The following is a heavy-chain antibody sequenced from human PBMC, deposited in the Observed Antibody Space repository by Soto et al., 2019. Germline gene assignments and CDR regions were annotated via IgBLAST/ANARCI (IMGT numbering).Heavy chain of an antibody. CDR3: ASLPTVPGSGYYYGMDV. CDR1: GGTFSSYA. V-gene: IGHV1-69*13. D-gene: IGHD4-4*01. Sequence: SVKVSCKASGGTFSSYAISWVRQAPEQGLEWMGGIIPIFGTANYAQKFQGRVTITADESTSTAYMELSSLRSEDTAVYYCASLPTVPGSGYYYGMDVWGQGTTVTVSS. CDR2: IIPIFGTA. J-gene: IGHJ6*02.